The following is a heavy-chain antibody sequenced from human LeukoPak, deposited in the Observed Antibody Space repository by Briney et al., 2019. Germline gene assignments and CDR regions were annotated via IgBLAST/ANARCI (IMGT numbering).Heavy chain of an antibody. D-gene: IGHD3-22*01. CDR3: ARVQTHDYYDSSGYFYYFDY. CDR2: IVVGSGNT. J-gene: IGHJ4*02. CDR1: GFTFTSSA. V-gene: IGHV1-58*01. Sequence: ASVKVSCKASGFTFTSSAVQWVRQARGQRLEWIGWIVVGSGNTNYAQKFQGRVMITADESTSTAYMELSSLRSEDTAVYYCARVQTHDYYDSSGYFYYFDYWGQGTLVTVSS.